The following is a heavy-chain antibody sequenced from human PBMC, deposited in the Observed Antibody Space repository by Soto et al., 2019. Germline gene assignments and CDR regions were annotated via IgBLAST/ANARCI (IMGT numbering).Heavy chain of an antibody. J-gene: IGHJ4*02. CDR2: IYYSGNP. V-gene: IGHV4-31*03. CDR1: GGSIRSGGYY. Sequence: QVQLQESGPGLVKPSQTLSLTCTVSGGSIRSGGYYWSWIRQHPGKGLEWIGYIYYSGNPNYNPSRKSGVIISVDTSKNQFSLKLSSVTAADTAVYYCARLLRLVAHFDYWGQGTLVTVSS. CDR3: ARLLRLVAHFDY. D-gene: IGHD5-12*01.